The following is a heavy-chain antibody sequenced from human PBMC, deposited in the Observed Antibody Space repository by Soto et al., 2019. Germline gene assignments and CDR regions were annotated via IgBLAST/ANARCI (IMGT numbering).Heavy chain of an antibody. J-gene: IGHJ6*02. V-gene: IGHV4-61*01. Sequence: SETLSLTCTVSGGSVSSESHYWSWIRQTPGKGLEWIGYIYYTGSTNYNPSLKGRVTMSVDTSRDQVSLRLRSVTRADTAAYYCARDQYDFRSGSYYYAMEVWGQGTKVTVSS. CDR3: ARDQYDFRSGSYYYAMEV. D-gene: IGHD3-3*01. CDR2: IYYTGST. CDR1: GGSVSSESHY.